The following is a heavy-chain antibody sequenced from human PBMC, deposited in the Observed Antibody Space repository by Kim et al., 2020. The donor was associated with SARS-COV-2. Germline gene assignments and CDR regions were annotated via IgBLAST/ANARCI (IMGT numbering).Heavy chain of an antibody. D-gene: IGHD4-4*01. CDR3: LTAAQKLAPDGNF. CDR2: ILYHSGTT. Sequence: GGSLRLSCAASGFPFDTYAMSWVRQAPGKGLEWVSAILYHSGTTYYADSVKGRFTISRDNSKNTLYLLMDSLRAEDTGVYYCLTAAQKLAPDGNFWGQGT. CDR1: GFPFDTYA. J-gene: IGHJ4*02. V-gene: IGHV3-23*01.